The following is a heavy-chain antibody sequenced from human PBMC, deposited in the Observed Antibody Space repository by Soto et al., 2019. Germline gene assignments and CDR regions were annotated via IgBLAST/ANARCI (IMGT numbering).Heavy chain of an antibody. CDR2: VYHSGST. D-gene: IGHD7-27*01. CDR3: ARDTGLAPTVWGY. V-gene: IGHV4-31*03. CDR1: GDSIRGGGHY. Sequence: SETLSLTCSVSGDSIRGGGHYWNWIRQFPGKGLEWIGYVYHSGSTHYNPSLRGRLTISIDTSKNQFSLRLISVTAADTALYYCARDTGLAPTVWGYWGHGTQVTVSS. J-gene: IGHJ4*03.